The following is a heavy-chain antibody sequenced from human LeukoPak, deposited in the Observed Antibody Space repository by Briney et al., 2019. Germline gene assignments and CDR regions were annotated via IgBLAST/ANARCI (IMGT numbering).Heavy chain of an antibody. CDR3: ARVYSSSLDY. D-gene: IGHD6-6*01. V-gene: IGHV1-2*02. CDR1: GNTFTGYY. J-gene: IGHJ4*02. Sequence: ASVKVSCKASGNTFTGYYIHWVRQAPGQGPEWMGWINPNSGDTNYAQKFQGRVTMTRDTSISTAYMELSRLRSDDTAVYFCARVYSSSLDYWGQGTLVTVSS. CDR2: INPNSGDT.